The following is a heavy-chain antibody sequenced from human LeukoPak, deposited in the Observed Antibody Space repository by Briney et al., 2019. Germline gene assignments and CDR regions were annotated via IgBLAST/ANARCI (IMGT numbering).Heavy chain of an antibody. J-gene: IGHJ4*02. CDR3: TRASYDSGSYSIFDY. CDR1: GFTFGDYA. CDR2: IRSKAYGGTT. V-gene: IGHV3-49*04. D-gene: IGHD3-10*01. Sequence: GGSLRLSCTASGFTFGDYAMSWVRQAPGKGLEWVGFIRSKAYGGTTEYAASVKGRFTISRDDSKSIAYLQMNSLKTEDTAVYYCTRASYDSGSYSIFDYWGQGTLVTVSS.